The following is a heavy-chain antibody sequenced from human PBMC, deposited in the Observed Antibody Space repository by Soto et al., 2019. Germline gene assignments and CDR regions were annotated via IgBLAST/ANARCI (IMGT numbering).Heavy chain of an antibody. D-gene: IGHD3-16*01. V-gene: IGHV1-18*01. CDR3: ARDRDYSHADADIDY. Sequence: QVQLMQSGAEVRRPGTSMRISCTTSGYNFNTYGIIWVSQAPGQGREWMGWISGYNGYTKYAQNFEDSVTLSTDPPTSTAFLELRNLRSGDTDLYVCARDRDYSHADADIDYWGQGTLVTVSS. CDR2: ISGYNGYT. J-gene: IGHJ4*02. CDR1: GYNFNTYG.